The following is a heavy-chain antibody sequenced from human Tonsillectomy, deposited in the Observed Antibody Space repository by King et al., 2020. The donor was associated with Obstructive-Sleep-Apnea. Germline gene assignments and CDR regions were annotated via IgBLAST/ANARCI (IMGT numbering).Heavy chain of an antibody. CDR1: GGSISTYY. CDR2: IYYRGST. Sequence: QLQESGPGLVKPSETLSLTCSVSGGSISTYYWSWIRQPPGKGLEWVGYIYYRGSTNYNPSLQSRVTISIDTSKKQLSLRLRSVTAADTAVYYCAREQSDFWTWGQGTLVTVSS. D-gene: IGHD3-3*01. CDR3: AREQSDFWT. V-gene: IGHV4-59*01. J-gene: IGHJ5*02.